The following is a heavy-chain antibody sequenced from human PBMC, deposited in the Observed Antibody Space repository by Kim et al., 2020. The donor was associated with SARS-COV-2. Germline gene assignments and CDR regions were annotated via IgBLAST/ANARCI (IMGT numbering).Heavy chain of an antibody. CDR2: IKQDGSEK. V-gene: IGHV3-7*03. J-gene: IGHJ4*02. D-gene: IGHD2-21*01. CDR1: GFTFSSYW. Sequence: GGSLRLSCAASGFTFSSYWMSWVRQAPGKGLEWVANIKQDGSEKSYVDSVKGRFTISRDNAKSSLYLQMNSLRAEDTAVYYCARIKECGGECSSQFRNFDYWGQGTLVTVSS. CDR3: ARIKECGGECSSQFRNFDY.